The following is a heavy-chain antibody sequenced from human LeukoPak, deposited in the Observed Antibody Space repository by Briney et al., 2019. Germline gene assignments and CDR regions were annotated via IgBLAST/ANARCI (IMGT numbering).Heavy chain of an antibody. V-gene: IGHV1-69*13. D-gene: IGHD5-18*01. CDR1: GGSFGRYA. Sequence: ASVKVSCKAPGGSFGRYAISWVRQAPGQGLEWMGGIVPILGTANYAQKFQGRVTITADDSTGTAYMELTSLRSADTAVYYCARSQGYSYGSSYWGQGTLVAVSS. CDR2: IVPILGTA. J-gene: IGHJ4*02. CDR3: ARSQGYSYGSSY.